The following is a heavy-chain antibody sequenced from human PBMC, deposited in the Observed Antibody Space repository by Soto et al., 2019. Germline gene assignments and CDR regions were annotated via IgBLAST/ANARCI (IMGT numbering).Heavy chain of an antibody. CDR2: IYYSGST. V-gene: IGHV4-30-4*01. D-gene: IGHD6-13*01. Sequence: SETLSLTCTVSGGSISSGDYYWSWIRQPPGKGLEWIGYIYYSGSTYYNPSLKSRVTISVDTSKNQFSLKLSSVTAADTAVYYCASPRVAADGLGYYFDYWGQATLVTVP. CDR1: GGSISSGDYY. CDR3: ASPRVAADGLGYYFDY. J-gene: IGHJ4*02.